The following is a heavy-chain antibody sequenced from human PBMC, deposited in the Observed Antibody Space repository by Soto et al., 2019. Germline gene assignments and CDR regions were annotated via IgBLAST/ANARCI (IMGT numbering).Heavy chain of an antibody. V-gene: IGHV4-59*08. J-gene: IGHJ5*02. CDR1: GASISSYF. CDR3: ARPNYDSTGTNWFDP. CDR2: IYYSGST. D-gene: IGHD3-22*01. Sequence: SETLSLTCTVSGASISSYFWSWIRQPPGKGLEWIGYIYYSGSTNYNPSLKSRVTISVDTSKNQFSLKLNSVTAADTALYYCARPNYDSTGTNWFDPCRQGHLVTVSS.